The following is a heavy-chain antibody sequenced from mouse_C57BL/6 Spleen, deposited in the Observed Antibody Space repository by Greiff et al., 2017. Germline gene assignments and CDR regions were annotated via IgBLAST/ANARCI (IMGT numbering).Heavy chain of an antibody. CDR1: GYTFTSYW. CDR3: ARSNYYDYDKNFDV. Sequence: QVQLQQPGAELVKPGASVQMSCKASGYTFTSYWITWVKQRPGQGLEWIGDIYPGSGSTNYNEKFKSKATLTVDTSSSTAYMQLSSLTSEDSAVYYCARSNYYDYDKNFDVWGTGTTVTVSS. V-gene: IGHV1-55*01. CDR2: IYPGSGST. D-gene: IGHD2-4*01. J-gene: IGHJ1*03.